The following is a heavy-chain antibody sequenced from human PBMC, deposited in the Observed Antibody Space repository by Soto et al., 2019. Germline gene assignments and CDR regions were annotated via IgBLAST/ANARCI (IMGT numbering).Heavy chain of an antibody. CDR2: ISAYNGDT. D-gene: IGHD3-9*01. J-gene: IGHJ4*02. CDR3: ARGDDILIEYYRGVDY. Sequence: QVQLVQSGAEVKKPGASVKVSCKASGYIFTSYGFSWVRQAPGQGLEWMGWISAYNGDTNYVQEFQGRINMTTDTSPTTAYMELRSLRPDDTAVYYCARGDDILIEYYRGVDYWAQGPLVTVSS. V-gene: IGHV1-18*01. CDR1: GYIFTSYG.